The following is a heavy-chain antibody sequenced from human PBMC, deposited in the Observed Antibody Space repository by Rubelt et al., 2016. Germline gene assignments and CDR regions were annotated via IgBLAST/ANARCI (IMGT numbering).Heavy chain of an antibody. D-gene: IGHD6-13*01. Sequence: EVHLVESGGGLVKPGGSLRLSCAASGFTFSNYPMAWVRQAPGKGLEWVSTIGTTAANTYYADSVKGRLPISRENAKNTLFRQMKSLKAEDTAMYYCAKDYSSGWYEDWGQGTLVTVSS. CDR3: AKDYSSGWYED. CDR2: IGTTAANT. J-gene: IGHJ4*02. V-gene: IGHV3-23*04. CDR1: GFTFSNYP.